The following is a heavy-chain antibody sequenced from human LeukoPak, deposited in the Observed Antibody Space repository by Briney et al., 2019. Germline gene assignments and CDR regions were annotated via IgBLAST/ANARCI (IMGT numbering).Heavy chain of an antibody. CDR1: GFTFSSYG. CDR3: AKGGWTSGSWFDP. D-gene: IGHD1-26*01. Sequence: PERSLRLSCAASGFTFSSYGMHWVRQAPGKGRGWVAVISFDGSTKYYADSVKGRFTISRDNSKNTVYLQMNSLRAEDTAVYYCAKGGWTSGSWFDPWGQGTPVTVSS. V-gene: IGHV3-30*18. J-gene: IGHJ5*02. CDR2: ISFDGSTK.